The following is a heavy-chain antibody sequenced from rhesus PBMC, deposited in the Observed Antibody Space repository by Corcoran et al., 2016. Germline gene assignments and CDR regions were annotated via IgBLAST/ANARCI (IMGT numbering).Heavy chain of an antibody. J-gene: IGHJ4*01. V-gene: IGHV4-160*01. D-gene: IGHD4-23*01. CDR1: GGSVSGSW. Sequence: QVQLQQWGEGLVKPSETLSLTCAVYGGSVSGSWWGWIRQPPGKGRGWLGRIRSGGSNNSNPSLIGRVAISIDTSKNQFSLKLSSVTAADTAVYYCARWSNYGYYFDYWGQGVLVTVSS. CDR2: IRSGGSN. CDR3: ARWSNYGYYFDY.